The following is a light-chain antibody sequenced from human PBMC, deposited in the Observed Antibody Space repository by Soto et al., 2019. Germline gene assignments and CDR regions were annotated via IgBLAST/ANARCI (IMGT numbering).Light chain of an antibody. J-gene: IGKJ2*01. CDR2: GAS. CDR1: QSVSSN. CDR3: QLYNNWPLTYT. V-gene: IGKV3-15*01. Sequence: EIVMTQSPATLSVSPGERATLSCRVSQSVSSNLAWYQQKPGQAPRLLIYGASTRATGIPARFSGSGSGTEFTLTISSLQSEDFAVYYCQLYNNWPLTYTFGQGTELEIK.